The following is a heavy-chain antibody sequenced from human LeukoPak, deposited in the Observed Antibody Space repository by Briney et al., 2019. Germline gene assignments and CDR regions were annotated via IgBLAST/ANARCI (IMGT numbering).Heavy chain of an antibody. V-gene: IGHV3-23*01. Sequence: GGSLRLSCAASGFTFSSYAMSWVRQAPGKGLEWVSAISGSGGSTYYADSVKGRFTISRDNSKNTLYLQMNSLRAEDTAVYYCAKDWDDYGDFLPLEYWGQGTLVTVSS. CDR3: AKDWDDYGDFLPLEY. CDR1: GFTFSSYA. CDR2: ISGSGGST. J-gene: IGHJ4*02. D-gene: IGHD4-17*01.